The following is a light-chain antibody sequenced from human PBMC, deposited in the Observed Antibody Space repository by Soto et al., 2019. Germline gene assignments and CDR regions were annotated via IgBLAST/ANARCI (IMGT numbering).Light chain of an antibody. CDR2: DVS. J-gene: IGLJ2*01. CDR1: SSDIGGYHY. CDR3: SSYTRSSTPPSVL. Sequence: QSALTQPASVSGSPGQSITISCTGTSSDIGGYHYVSWYQQHPGKAPKLMIYDVSSRPSGVSDRFSGSKSGNTASLTISGLQAEDESDYYCSSYTRSSTPPSVLFGGGTKLTVL. V-gene: IGLV2-14*01.